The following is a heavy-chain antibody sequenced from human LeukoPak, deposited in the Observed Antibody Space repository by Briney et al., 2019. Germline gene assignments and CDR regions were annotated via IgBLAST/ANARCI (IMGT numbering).Heavy chain of an antibody. D-gene: IGHD3-3*01. CDR3: ARLGGAEGIERGTFDI. CDR1: GYSFTSYW. V-gene: IGHV5-51*01. J-gene: IGHJ3*02. CDR2: IYPGDSDT. Sequence: GESLKISCKGSGYSFTSYWIGWVRQMPGKGLEWMGIIYPGDSDTRDSPSFQGQVTISVDKSISTAYLQWNSLKASDTAMYYCARLGGAEGIERGTFDIWGQGTMVTVSS.